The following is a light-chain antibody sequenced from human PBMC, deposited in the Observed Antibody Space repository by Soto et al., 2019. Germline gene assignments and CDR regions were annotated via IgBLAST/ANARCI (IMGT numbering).Light chain of an antibody. Sequence: DIVMTQSPDSLPVSLGERATINCKSSQSLLYSSNNKNSLAWYQQKPGQPPQLLIYWTSSRESGVPDRFSGSGSGTDFTLTISSLQAEDVAVYYGQQYYDSPYTFGQGTKLEIK. CDR3: QQYYDSPYT. J-gene: IGKJ2*01. CDR2: WTS. V-gene: IGKV4-1*01. CDR1: QSLLYSSNNKNS.